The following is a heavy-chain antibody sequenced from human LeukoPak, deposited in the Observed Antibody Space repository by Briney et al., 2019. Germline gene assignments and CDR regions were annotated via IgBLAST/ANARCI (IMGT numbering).Heavy chain of an antibody. CDR2: MYYSGNS. CDR1: GVSISSYY. V-gene: IGHV4-59*01. CDR3: ARVPNALGSYYPDY. D-gene: IGHD3-10*01. J-gene: IGHJ4*02. Sequence: PSETLSLTCTVSGVSISSYYWSWIRQPPGKGLEWIGYMYYSGNSKYNPSLKSRVTISADTSKNEFSLKLSSVTAADTAVYYCARVPNALGSYYPDYWGQGTLVTVFS.